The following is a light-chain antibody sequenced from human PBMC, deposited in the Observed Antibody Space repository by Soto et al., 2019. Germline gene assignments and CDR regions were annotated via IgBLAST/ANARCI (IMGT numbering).Light chain of an antibody. V-gene: IGKV4-1*01. CDR1: QSLLYSSNNKNY. Sequence: DIVMTPSPDSLALSLGNRSTINCNSSQSLLYSSNNKNYLAWYQQKSGQPPKLLIYWASTRDSGVPDRFSGSGSGTDFTLTISSLRAADAAVYYCQQYYSTPRTFGQGTRLEIK. CDR3: QQYYSTPRT. CDR2: WAS. J-gene: IGKJ5*01.